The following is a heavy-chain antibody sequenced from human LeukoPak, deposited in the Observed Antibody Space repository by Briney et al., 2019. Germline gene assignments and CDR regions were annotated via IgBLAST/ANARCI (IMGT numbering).Heavy chain of an antibody. CDR1: GFTFSSYA. D-gene: IGHD6-13*01. Sequence: PGGSLRLSCAASGFTFSSYAMSWVRQAPGKGLEWVSAISGSGGSTYYADSVKGRFTISRDNPKNTLYLQMNSLRAEDTAVYYCAKARHGIAAAGVGGYNWFDPWGQGTLVTVSS. V-gene: IGHV3-23*01. CDR2: ISGSGGST. CDR3: AKARHGIAAAGVGGYNWFDP. J-gene: IGHJ5*02.